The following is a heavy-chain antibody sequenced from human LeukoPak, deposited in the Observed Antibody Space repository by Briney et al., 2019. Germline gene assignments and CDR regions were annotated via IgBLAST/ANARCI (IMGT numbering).Heavy chain of an antibody. CDR3: ARTRATCYSFCAFDI. J-gene: IGHJ3*02. CDR2: IYLSGTT. D-gene: IGHD2-2*02. V-gene: IGHV4-4*02. Sequence: SGTLSLTCAVSGGSISSGNWWSWVRQPPGKGLEWIGEIYLSGTTNYNPSLKSRVTISVDNSKNQFSLNLSSVTAADTAVYYCARTRATCYSFCAFDIWGQGTMVTVSS. CDR1: GGSISSGNW.